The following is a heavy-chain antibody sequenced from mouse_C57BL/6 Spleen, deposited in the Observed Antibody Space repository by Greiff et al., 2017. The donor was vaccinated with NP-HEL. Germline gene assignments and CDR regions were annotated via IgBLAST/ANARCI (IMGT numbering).Heavy chain of an antibody. CDR3: ARAWYRYAMDY. D-gene: IGHD2-1*01. CDR1: GFTFSDYY. CDR2: INYDGSST. V-gene: IGHV5-16*01. J-gene: IGHJ4*01. Sequence: EVQLVESEGGLVQPGSSMKLSCTASGFTFSDYYMAWVRQVPEKGLEWVANINYDGSSTYYLDSLKSRFIISRDNVKNILYLQMSSLKSEDTATYYCARAWYRYAMDYWGQGTSVTVSS.